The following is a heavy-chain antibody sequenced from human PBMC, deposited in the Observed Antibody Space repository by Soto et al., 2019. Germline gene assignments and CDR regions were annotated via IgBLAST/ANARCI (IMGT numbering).Heavy chain of an antibody. D-gene: IGHD2-2*01. J-gene: IGHJ5*02. Sequence: ASVKVSCKASGYTFTSYGISWVRQAPGQGLEWMGWISAYNGNTNYAQKLQGRVTMTTDTSTSTAYMELRSLRSDDTAVYYCARDLVPAAIVGWFDPWGQGTLVTVSS. CDR2: ISAYNGNT. CDR1: GYTFTSYG. V-gene: IGHV1-18*01. CDR3: ARDLVPAAIVGWFDP.